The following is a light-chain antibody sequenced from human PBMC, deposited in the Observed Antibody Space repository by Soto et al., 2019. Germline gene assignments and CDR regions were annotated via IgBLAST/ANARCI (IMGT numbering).Light chain of an antibody. CDR1: SSDVGGYNY. CDR3: NAYTSSSTPYV. J-gene: IGLJ1*01. Sequence: QSALTQPASVSGSPGQSITISCTGTSSDVGGYNYVSWYQQHPDKAPKLMIYDVSNRPSGVSNRFSGSKSGNTASLTISGFQAEDEADYYCNAYTSSSTPYVFGTGTKVTVL. V-gene: IGLV2-14*01. CDR2: DVS.